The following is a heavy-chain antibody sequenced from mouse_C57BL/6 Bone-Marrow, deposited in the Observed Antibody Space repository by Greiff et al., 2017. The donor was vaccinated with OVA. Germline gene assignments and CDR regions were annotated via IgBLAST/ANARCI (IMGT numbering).Heavy chain of an antibody. J-gene: IGHJ1*03. Sequence: VQLQQSGPELVKPGASVKISCKASGYTFTDYYMNWVKQSHGKSLEWIGDINPNNGGTSYNQKFKGKATLTVDKSSSTAYMELRSLTSEDSAVYYCATPYYYGTGWYFDVWGTGTTVTVSS. V-gene: IGHV1-26*01. CDR1: GYTFTDYY. CDR3: ATPYYYGTGWYFDV. D-gene: IGHD1-1*01. CDR2: INPNNGGT.